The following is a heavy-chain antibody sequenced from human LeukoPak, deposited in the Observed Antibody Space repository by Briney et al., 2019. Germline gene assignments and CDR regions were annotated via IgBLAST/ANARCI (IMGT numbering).Heavy chain of an antibody. D-gene: IGHD3-22*01. CDR2: IIPILGIA. J-gene: IGHJ5*02. CDR1: GGTFSSYA. V-gene: IGHV1-69*04. Sequence: SVKVSCKASGGTFSSYAISWVRQAPGQGLEWMGRIIPILGIANYAQKFQGRVTITADKSTSTAYMELSSLRSEDTAVYYCAREGSGYYQVGYWFDPWGQGTLVTVSS. CDR3: AREGSGYYQVGYWFDP.